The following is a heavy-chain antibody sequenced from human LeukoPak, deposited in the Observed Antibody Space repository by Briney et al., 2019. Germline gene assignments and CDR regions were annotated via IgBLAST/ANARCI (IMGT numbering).Heavy chain of an antibody. J-gene: IGHJ4*02. CDR3: ARVGRYYDSSGYYYDY. D-gene: IGHD3-22*01. CDR1: GYTFTSYD. V-gene: IGHV1-8*01. Sequence: ASVKVSCTASGYTFTSYDINWMRQATGQGLEWMGWMNPNSGNTGYAQKFQGRVTMTRNTSISTAYMELSSVRSEDTAVYYCARVGRYYDSSGYYYDYWGQGTLVTVSS. CDR2: MNPNSGNT.